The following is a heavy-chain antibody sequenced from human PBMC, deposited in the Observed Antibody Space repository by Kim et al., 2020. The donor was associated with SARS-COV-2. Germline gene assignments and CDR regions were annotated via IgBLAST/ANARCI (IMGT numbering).Heavy chain of an antibody. CDR3: ARGTMAGGLRNGLDV. CDR1: GFTFSTTYA. J-gene: IGHJ6*02. CDR2: IGKSGIRT. D-gene: IGHD6-19*01. Sequence: GGSLRLSCAASGFTFSTTYAMTWVRQAPGRGLEWVSGIGKSGIRTYYIDSVRGRFAISRDNPKNTVYLQMNSLRAEDTAVYFCARGTMAGGLRNGLDVWGQGTTVTVSS. V-gene: IGHV3-23*01.